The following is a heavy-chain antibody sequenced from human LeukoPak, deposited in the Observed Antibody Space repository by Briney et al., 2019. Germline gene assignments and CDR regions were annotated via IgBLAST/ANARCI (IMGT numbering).Heavy chain of an antibody. CDR2: INTDGSSL. Sequence: GGSLRLSCAASGFTFSSYWMNWARQAPGKGPVWVARINTDGSSLNYADSVKGRFTISRDNAKNTLYLQMSSLGAEDTAVYYCARRINYYDSSGYYYVRYFDSWGQGTLVAVSS. J-gene: IGHJ4*02. D-gene: IGHD3-22*01. V-gene: IGHV3-74*01. CDR3: ARRINYYDSSGYYYVRYFDS. CDR1: GFTFSSYW.